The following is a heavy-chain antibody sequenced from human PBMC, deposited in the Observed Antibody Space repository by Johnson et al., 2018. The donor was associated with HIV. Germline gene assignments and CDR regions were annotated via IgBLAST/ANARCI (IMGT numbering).Heavy chain of an antibody. Sequence: VQLVESGGGLIQPGGSLRLSCAASGFSVSNTYMNWVRQAPGKGLEWVSLISWDGGSTYYADSVKGRFTISRDNSKNSLYLQINSLRTEDTAVYYCGRESTGAGTAFDIWGQGTMVTVSS. D-gene: IGHD2-8*02. J-gene: IGHJ3*02. CDR1: GFSVSNTY. V-gene: IGHV3-43*01. CDR2: ISWDGGST. CDR3: GRESTGAGTAFDI.